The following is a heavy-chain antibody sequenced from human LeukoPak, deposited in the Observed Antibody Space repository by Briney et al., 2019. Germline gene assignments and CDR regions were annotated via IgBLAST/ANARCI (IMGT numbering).Heavy chain of an antibody. D-gene: IGHD3-22*01. V-gene: IGHV4-59*08. CDR3: ARFGSDSFGYKYYFDS. CDR1: GGSISTYY. Sequence: SETLSLTCSVSGGSISTYYWSWIRQPPGKGLEWSGYINYSGTTNYNPSLKSRVTISVDTSKNHFSLGLNPVTAADTAVYFCARFGSDSFGYKYYFDSWGQGTLVTVSS. J-gene: IGHJ4*02. CDR2: INYSGTT.